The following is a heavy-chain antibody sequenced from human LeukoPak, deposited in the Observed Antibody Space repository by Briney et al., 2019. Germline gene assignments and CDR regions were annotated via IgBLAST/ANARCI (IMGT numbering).Heavy chain of an antibody. V-gene: IGHV3-15*01. J-gene: IGHJ3*02. CDR1: GFTLTYAW. Sequence: PGGSLRLSCAASGFTLTYAWMNWVRQAPGKGLEWAGRIKSKTDGGTTDYAAPVKGRFTISRDDSKTTLYLQMNSLKTEDTAVYYCTTRLVDIWGQGTMVTVSS. CDR3: TTRLVDI. CDR2: IKSKTDGGTT.